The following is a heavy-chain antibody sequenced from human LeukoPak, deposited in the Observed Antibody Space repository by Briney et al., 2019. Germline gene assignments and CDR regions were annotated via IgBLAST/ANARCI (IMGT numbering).Heavy chain of an antibody. CDR2: ISSSSSYT. J-gene: IGHJ1*01. Sequence: PGGSLRLSCAASGFTFSDYYMSWIRQAPGKGLEWVSYISSSSSYTNYADSVKGRFTISRDTAKNSLYLQMNSLRAEDTAVYYCARDLFDGDYSPQYFQHWGQGTLVTVSS. CDR3: ARDLFDGDYSPQYFQH. V-gene: IGHV3-11*06. D-gene: IGHD4-17*01. CDR1: GFTFSDYY.